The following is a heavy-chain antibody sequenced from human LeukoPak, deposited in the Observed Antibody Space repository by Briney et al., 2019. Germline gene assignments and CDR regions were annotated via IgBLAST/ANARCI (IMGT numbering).Heavy chain of an antibody. Sequence: GGSLRLSCAASGFTFSSYAMHWVRQAPGKGLEWVAVISYDGSNKYYADSVKGRFTISRDNSKNTLYLQMNSLRAEDTAVYNCARVQGANYYDSSGYPLPPDYWGQGTLVTVSS. D-gene: IGHD3-22*01. CDR3: ARVQGANYYDSSGYPLPPDY. CDR2: ISYDGSNK. V-gene: IGHV3-30-3*01. J-gene: IGHJ4*02. CDR1: GFTFSSYA.